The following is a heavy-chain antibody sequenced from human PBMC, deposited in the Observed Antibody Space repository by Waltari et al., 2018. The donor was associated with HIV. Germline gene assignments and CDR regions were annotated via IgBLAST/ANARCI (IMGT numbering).Heavy chain of an antibody. J-gene: IGHJ3*01. Sequence: EEQVVESGGDLVQPGGSLLLSCAASGFPFSSFWMSWVRQAPGKGLQWVATIKPDGSQIYYVDSVRGRFTISKDNAKASLSLQMNSLRGEDTGFYFCASAGWYNDFDVWGQGTMVIVSS. CDR1: GFPFSSFW. D-gene: IGHD1-20*01. V-gene: IGHV3-7*01. CDR3: ASAGWYNDFDV. CDR2: IKPDGSQI.